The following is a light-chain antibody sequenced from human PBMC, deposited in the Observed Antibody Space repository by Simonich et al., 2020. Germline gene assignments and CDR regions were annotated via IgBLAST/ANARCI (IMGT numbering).Light chain of an antibody. Sequence: QSALTQPASVSGSPGQSITISCTGTSSDVGGSNYVSWYQQHPGKAPKLMIYDVSKRPSGVSNRFSGSKSGNTASLTISGLQAEDEADYYCCSYSGSYTFVVFGGGTKLTVL. J-gene: IGLJ2*01. V-gene: IGLV2-14*01. CDR1: SSDVGGSNY. CDR3: CSYSGSYTFVV. CDR2: DVS.